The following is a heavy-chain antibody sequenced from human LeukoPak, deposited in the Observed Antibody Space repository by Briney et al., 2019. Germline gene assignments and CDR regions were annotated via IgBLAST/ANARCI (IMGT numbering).Heavy chain of an antibody. J-gene: IGHJ4*02. D-gene: IGHD2-15*01. V-gene: IGHV1-18*04. CDR2: IGAYNGNT. CDR3: ARALLGRYCSGGSCYSFGY. CDR1: GYTFTSYG. Sequence: GASVKVSCKASGYTFTSYGISWVRQAPGQGLEWMGWIGAYNGNTNYAQKLQGRVTMTTDTSTSTACMELRSLRSDDTAVYYCARALLGRYCSGGSCYSFGYWGQGTLVTVSS.